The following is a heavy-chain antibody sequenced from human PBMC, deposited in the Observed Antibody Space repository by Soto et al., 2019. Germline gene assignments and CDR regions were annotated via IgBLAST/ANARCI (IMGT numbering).Heavy chain of an antibody. CDR2: ISWNSGSI. CDR1: GFTFDDYA. J-gene: IGHJ4*02. Sequence: EVQLVESGGGLVQPGRSLRLSCAASGFTFDDYAMHWVRQAPGKGLEWVSGISWNSGSIGYADSVKGRFTISRDNAKNSLYLQMNRLRAEDTALYYCAKDITKGIVATSLGYWGQGTLVTVSS. D-gene: IGHD5-12*01. V-gene: IGHV3-9*01. CDR3: AKDITKGIVATSLGY.